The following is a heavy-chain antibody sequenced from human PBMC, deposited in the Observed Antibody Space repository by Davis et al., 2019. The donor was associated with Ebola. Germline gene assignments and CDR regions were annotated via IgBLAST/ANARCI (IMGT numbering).Heavy chain of an antibody. Sequence: GESLKISCAASGFTFSSYWMSWVRQAPGKGLVWVSRINSDGSSTSYADSVKGRFTISRDNAKNTLYLQMNSLRAEDTAVYYCAVTPKYWYYFDYWGQGTLVTVSS. V-gene: IGHV3-74*01. CDR1: GFTFSSYW. D-gene: IGHD4-23*01. CDR3: AVTPKYWYYFDY. J-gene: IGHJ4*02. CDR2: INSDGSST.